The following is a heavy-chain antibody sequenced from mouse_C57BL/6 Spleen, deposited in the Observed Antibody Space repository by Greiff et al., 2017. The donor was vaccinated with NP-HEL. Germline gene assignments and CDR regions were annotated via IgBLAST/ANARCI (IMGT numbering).Heavy chain of an antibody. CDR3: ARSGRWSRFAY. J-gene: IGHJ3*01. CDR2: INPSTGGT. CDR1: GYSFTGYY. D-gene: IGHD2-3*01. V-gene: IGHV1-42*01. Sequence: VQLQQSGPELVKPGASVKISCKASGYSFTGYYMNWVKQSPEKSLEWIGEINPSTGGTTYNQKFKAKATLTVDKSSSTAYMQLKSLTSEDSAVYYCARSGRWSRFAYWGQGTLVTVSA.